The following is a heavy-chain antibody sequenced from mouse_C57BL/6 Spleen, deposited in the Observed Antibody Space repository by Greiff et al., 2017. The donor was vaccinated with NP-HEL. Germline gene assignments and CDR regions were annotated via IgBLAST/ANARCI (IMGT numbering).Heavy chain of an antibody. CDR3: ARRDYGSSQFAY. D-gene: IGHD1-1*01. CDR1: GYTFTDYN. CDR2: INPNNGGT. V-gene: IGHV1-22*01. J-gene: IGHJ3*01. Sequence: EVKLMESGPELVKPGASVKMSCKASGYTFTDYNMHWVKQSHGKSLEWIGYINPNNGGTSYNQKFKGKATLTVNKSSSTAYMELRSLTSEDSAVYYCARRDYGSSQFAYWGQGTLVTVSA.